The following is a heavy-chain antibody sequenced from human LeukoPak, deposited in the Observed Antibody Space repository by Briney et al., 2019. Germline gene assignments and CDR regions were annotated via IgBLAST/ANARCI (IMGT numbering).Heavy chain of an antibody. J-gene: IGHJ5*02. Sequence: SETLSLTCAVSGDSISSDYWSWIRQPPGKGLEWIGYIYYSGSTNYNPSLKSRVTISVDTSKNQFSLKLSSVTAADTAVYYCARAPYYYDSSGYYNWFDPWGQGTLVTVSS. CDR2: IYYSGST. CDR1: GDSISSDY. V-gene: IGHV4-59*01. CDR3: ARAPYYYDSSGYYNWFDP. D-gene: IGHD3-22*01.